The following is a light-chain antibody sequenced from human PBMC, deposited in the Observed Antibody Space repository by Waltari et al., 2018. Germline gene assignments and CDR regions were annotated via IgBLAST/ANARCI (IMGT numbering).Light chain of an antibody. CDR3: QQYNNWPLT. CDR1: QSVSSN. J-gene: IGKJ4*01. Sequence: VMTQSPATLSVSPGERATLSCRASQSVSSNLAWYQQKPGQAPRLLIYGASTRATGVPARFSGSGSGTEFTLTISSMQSEDFAVYYCQQYNNWPLTFGGGTKVEIK. CDR2: GAS. V-gene: IGKV3-15*01.